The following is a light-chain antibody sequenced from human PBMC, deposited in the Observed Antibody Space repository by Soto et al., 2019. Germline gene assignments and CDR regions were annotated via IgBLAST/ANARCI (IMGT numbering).Light chain of an antibody. V-gene: IGLV2-11*01. CDR2: DVS. CDR3: CSYAGSYTWV. J-gene: IGLJ2*01. CDR1: SSDVGGYDY. Sequence: QSALAQPRSVSGSPGQSVTISCTGNSSDVGGYDYVSWYQQHPGKAPKLMIYDVSKWPSGVPDRFSGSKSGNTASLTISGLQAEDEADYYCCSYAGSYTWVFGGGTKVTVL.